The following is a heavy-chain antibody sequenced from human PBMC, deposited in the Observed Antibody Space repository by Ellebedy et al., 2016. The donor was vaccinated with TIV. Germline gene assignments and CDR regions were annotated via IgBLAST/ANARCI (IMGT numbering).Heavy chain of an antibody. J-gene: IGHJ1*01. CDR3: ARLKVDTVMVSSS. Sequence: GESLKISCAASGFTFSSYSMSWVRQAPGKGLEWVSAIGGSGDTTFYADSAKGRFTISRDNSKNTLYLQMNSLRAEDTAVYYCARLKVDTVMVSSSWGQGTLVTVSS. CDR1: GFTFSSYS. D-gene: IGHD5-18*01. V-gene: IGHV3-23*01. CDR2: IGGSGDTT.